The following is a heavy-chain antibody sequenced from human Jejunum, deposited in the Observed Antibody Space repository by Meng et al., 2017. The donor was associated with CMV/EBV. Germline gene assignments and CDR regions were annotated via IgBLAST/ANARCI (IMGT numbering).Heavy chain of an antibody. J-gene: IGHJ4*02. CDR2: IYRGDDK. CDR1: GFSPSTSGEG. Sequence: QITLKESGPTLVKPTQTLTLTCSFSGFSPSTSGEGVGWTRQPPGKALEWLALIYRGDDKRYSPSLNSRLTIAKDTSKNEVVLTLSNMGPADTGTYYCAHFVGGYYPSRPDYWGQGTLVTVSS. D-gene: IGHD1-26*01. CDR3: AHFVGGYYPSRPDY. V-gene: IGHV2-5*02.